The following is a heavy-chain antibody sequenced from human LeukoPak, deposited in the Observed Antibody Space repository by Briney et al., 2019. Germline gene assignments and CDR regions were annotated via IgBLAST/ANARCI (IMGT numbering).Heavy chain of an antibody. D-gene: IGHD3-22*01. Sequence: ASVKVSCKASGYTFTGYYMHWVRQAPGQGLEWMGWINPNSGGTNYAQKFQGRVTMTRDMSISTAYMELSRLRSDDTAVYYCARARGGYYDSSGYYQDYWGQGTLVTVSS. V-gene: IGHV1-2*02. J-gene: IGHJ4*02. CDR1: GYTFTGYY. CDR3: ARARGGYYDSSGYYQDY. CDR2: INPNSGGT.